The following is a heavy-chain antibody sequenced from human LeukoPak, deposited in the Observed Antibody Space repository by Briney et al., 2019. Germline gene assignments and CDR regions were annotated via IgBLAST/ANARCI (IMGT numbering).Heavy chain of an antibody. V-gene: IGHV4-34*11. Sequence: NTSETLSLTCGVYGGSFSGYYWSWIRQPPGKGLEWIGYIYHSGSTNYNPSLKSRVTISVDTSQNQFSLNLSSVTAADTAIYYCARDGYSGSDALWGQGTLATVSS. CDR1: GGSFSGYY. CDR2: IYHSGST. J-gene: IGHJ4*02. CDR3: ARDGYSGSDAL. D-gene: IGHD5-12*01.